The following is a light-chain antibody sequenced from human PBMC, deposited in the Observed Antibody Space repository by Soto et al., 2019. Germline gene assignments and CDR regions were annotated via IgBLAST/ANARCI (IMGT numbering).Light chain of an antibody. J-gene: IGKJ1*01. Sequence: EIVLTESPATLSLSKGEGATLSCRASQSFGSSHLAWYQQKPGQAPRLLIYDASGRATDIPDRFSGSGSGTDFTLTISRLEPDDFGVYYCQQYGGSPRTFGQGTMVDIK. CDR3: QQYGGSPRT. V-gene: IGKV3-20*01. CDR2: DAS. CDR1: QSFGSSH.